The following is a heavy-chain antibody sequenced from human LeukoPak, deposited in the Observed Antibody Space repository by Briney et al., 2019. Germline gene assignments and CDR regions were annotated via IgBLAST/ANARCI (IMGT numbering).Heavy chain of an antibody. Sequence: SETLSLTCTVSGGSVSSYYWSWIRQPPGKGLEWIGYIYYSGSTNYNPSLKSRVTISVDTSKNQFSLKLSSVTAADTAVYYCARGGYYFDYWGQGTLVTVSS. CDR1: GGSVSSYY. CDR3: ARGGYYFDY. V-gene: IGHV4-59*02. D-gene: IGHD3-16*01. CDR2: IYYSGST. J-gene: IGHJ4*02.